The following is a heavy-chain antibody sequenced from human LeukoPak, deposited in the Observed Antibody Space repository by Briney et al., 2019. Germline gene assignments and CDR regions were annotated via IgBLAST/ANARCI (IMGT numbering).Heavy chain of an antibody. CDR3: ARTNYYDSSGYSGNNWFDP. J-gene: IGHJ5*02. V-gene: IGHV1-69*05. CDR1: GGTFSSYA. D-gene: IGHD3-22*01. CDR2: IIPIFGTA. Sequence: SVKVSCKASGGTFSSYAISWVRQASGQGLEWMGGIIPIFGTANYAQKFQGRVTITTDESTSTAYMELSSLRSEDTAVYYCARTNYYDSSGYSGNNWFDPWGQGTLVTVSS.